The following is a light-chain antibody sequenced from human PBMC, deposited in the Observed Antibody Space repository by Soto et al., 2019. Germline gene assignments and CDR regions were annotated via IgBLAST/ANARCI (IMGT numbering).Light chain of an antibody. Sequence: QSALTQPASVSDSPGQSITISCIGTSSDVGGYNYVSWYQQHPGKAPKLVIYEVSKRPSGISNRFSCFKSGNTASLTISGLQAEDEADYHCNSYASSGTLVFGTGTKLTVL. CDR3: NSYASSGTLV. J-gene: IGLJ1*01. CDR2: EVS. CDR1: SSDVGGYNY. V-gene: IGLV2-14*01.